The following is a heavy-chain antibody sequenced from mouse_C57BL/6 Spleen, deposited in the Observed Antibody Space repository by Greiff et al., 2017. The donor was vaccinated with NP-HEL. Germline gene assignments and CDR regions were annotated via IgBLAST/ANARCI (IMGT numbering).Heavy chain of an antibody. CDR2: INPGSGGT. CDR3: ARSPSPARGYAMDY. V-gene: IGHV1-54*01. Sequence: VQLQQSGAELVRPGTSVKVSCKASGYAFTNYLIEWVKQRPGQGLEWIGVINPGSGGTNYNEKFKGKATLTADKSSSTAYMQLSSLTSEDSAVYFCARSPSPARGYAMDYWGQGTSVTVSS. J-gene: IGHJ4*01. CDR1: GYAFTNYL.